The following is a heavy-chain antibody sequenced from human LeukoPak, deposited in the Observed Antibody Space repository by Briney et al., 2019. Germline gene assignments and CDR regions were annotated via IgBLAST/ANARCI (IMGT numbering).Heavy chain of an antibody. CDR1: GYTFTASN. V-gene: IGHV1-2*02. CDR2: ISPNNGAT. D-gene: IGHD1-26*01. Sequence: ASVKVSCKASGYTFTASNIHWVRQAPGQGLEWMGWISPNNGATTYAQKFQGRVIMTRDTSLSTAYIELSRLESDDTAVYFCAREGPSGYWGQGTLVTVSS. J-gene: IGHJ4*02. CDR3: AREGPSGY.